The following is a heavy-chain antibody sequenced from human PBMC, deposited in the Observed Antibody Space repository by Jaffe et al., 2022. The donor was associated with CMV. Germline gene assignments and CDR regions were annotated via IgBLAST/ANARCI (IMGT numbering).Heavy chain of an antibody. D-gene: IGHD4-17*01. J-gene: IGHJ4*02. Sequence: EVQLVESGGGLVQPGGSLRLSCAASGFTFSSYEMNWVRQAPGKGLEWVSYISSSGSTIYYADSVKGRFTISRDNAKNSLYLQMNSLRAEDTAVYYCARDPNDYGGNSEPYYFDYWGQGTLVTVSS. CDR1: GFTFSSYE. CDR2: ISSSGSTI. V-gene: IGHV3-48*03. CDR3: ARDPNDYGGNSEPYYFDY.